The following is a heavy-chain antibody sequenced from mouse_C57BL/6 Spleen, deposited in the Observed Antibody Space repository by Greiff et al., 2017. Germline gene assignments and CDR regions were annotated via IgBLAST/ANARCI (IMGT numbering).Heavy chain of an antibody. CDR2: INPNYGTT. Sequence: VQLQQSGPELVKPGASVKISCKASGYSFPDYNMNWVKQRNGKSLELIGVINPNYGTTSFNQKFKGKATLTVDQSSSTAYMQLNSLTSEDSAVYYCARGGFITTVVVPFDYWGQGTTLTVSS. V-gene: IGHV1-39*01. CDR3: ARGGFITTVVVPFDY. J-gene: IGHJ2*01. D-gene: IGHD1-1*01. CDR1: GYSFPDYN.